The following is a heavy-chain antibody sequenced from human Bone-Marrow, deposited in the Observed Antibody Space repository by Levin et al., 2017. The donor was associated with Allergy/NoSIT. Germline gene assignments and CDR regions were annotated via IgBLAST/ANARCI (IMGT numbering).Heavy chain of an antibody. V-gene: IGHV1-8*01. D-gene: IGHD6-13*01. CDR1: GYTFTNYD. J-gene: IGHJ4*02. CDR2: MNPNTGNT. Sequence: GGSLRLSCKTSGYTFTNYDIHWVRQAPGQGLEWMGWMNPNTGNTQYTDNFQGRVTMTMSTSTDTASMDLSSLRSDDTAVYYCARGPPSSWSPDFDYWGQGTLVTVSS. CDR3: ARGPPSSWSPDFDY.